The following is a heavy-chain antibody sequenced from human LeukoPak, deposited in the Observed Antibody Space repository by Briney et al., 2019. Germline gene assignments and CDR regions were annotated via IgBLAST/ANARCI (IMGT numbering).Heavy chain of an antibody. CDR1: GFDFRNYI. CDR2: ISSNSRYI. Sequence: PGGSLRLSCAASGFDFRNYIMNWVRQAPGKGLEWVSSISSNSRYIYYADSVKGRFTISRDNAKNSLDLQMNSLRAEDTAVYYCARALSPGYFDWLLDEDAFDIWGQGTMVTVSS. V-gene: IGHV3-21*01. J-gene: IGHJ3*02. D-gene: IGHD3-9*01. CDR3: ARALSPGYFDWLLDEDAFDI.